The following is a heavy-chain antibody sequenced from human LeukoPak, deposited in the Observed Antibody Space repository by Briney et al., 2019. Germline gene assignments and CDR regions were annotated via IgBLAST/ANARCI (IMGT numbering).Heavy chain of an antibody. Sequence: GASVKVSCKASGYTFTGYYMHWVRQAPGQGLEWMGWINPNSGGTNYAQKLQGRVTMTTDTSTRTAYMELRRLRSDDAAVYYCGRAPFKVLHNWFDPWGQGTLVTVSS. D-gene: IGHD2-15*01. V-gene: IGHV1-2*02. CDR3: GRAPFKVLHNWFDP. J-gene: IGHJ5*02. CDR2: INPNSGGT. CDR1: GYTFTGYY.